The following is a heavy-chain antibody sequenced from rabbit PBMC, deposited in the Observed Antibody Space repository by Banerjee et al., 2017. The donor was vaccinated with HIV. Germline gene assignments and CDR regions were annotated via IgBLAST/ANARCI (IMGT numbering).Heavy chain of an antibody. CDR1: GFSFSSSYW. V-gene: IGHV1S45*01. J-gene: IGHJ4*01. CDR2: IYAGSSGST. CDR3: ARGARSDYYTYFNL. D-gene: IGHD1-1*01. Sequence: EESGGDLVKPEGSLTLTCTASGFSFSSSYWICWVRQAPGKGLEWIACIYAGSSGSTYYASWAKGRFTISKTSSTTVTLQMTSLTAADTATYFCARGARSDYYTYFNLWGPGTLVTVS.